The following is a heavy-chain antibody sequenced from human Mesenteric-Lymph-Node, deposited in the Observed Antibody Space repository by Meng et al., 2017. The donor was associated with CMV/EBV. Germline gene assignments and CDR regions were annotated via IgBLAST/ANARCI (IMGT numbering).Heavy chain of an antibody. CDR2: ISSSSSYI. D-gene: IGHD2-2*01. V-gene: IGHV3-21*04. CDR1: GFTFSSYS. CDR3: ARDLISRPAASHYYYYGMDV. Sequence: GESLKISCAASGFTFSSYSMNWVRQAPGKGLEWVSSISSSSSYIYYADSVKGRFTISRDNAKNSLYLQMNSLRAEDTAVYYCARDLISRPAASHYYYYGMDVWGQGTTVTVSS. J-gene: IGHJ6*02.